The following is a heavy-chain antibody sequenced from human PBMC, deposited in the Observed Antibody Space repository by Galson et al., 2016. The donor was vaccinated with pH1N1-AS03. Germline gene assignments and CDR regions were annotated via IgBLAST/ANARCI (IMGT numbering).Heavy chain of an antibody. J-gene: IGHJ4*02. CDR3: ANDFNYDFWSGYSFY. Sequence: SLRLSCAASGFTISNFGMLWVRQAPGQGLEWVAIISFDGTNKYYADSVKGRFSISRDNSKNTLFLQMSALRAEDTAVYYRANDFNYDFWSGYSFYWGQGDLVTVSS. CDR2: ISFDGTNK. D-gene: IGHD3/OR15-3a*01. CDR1: GFTISNFG. V-gene: IGHV3-30*18.